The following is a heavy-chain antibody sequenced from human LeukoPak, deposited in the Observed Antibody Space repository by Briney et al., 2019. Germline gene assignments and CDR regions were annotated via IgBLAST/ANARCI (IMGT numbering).Heavy chain of an antibody. J-gene: IGHJ3*02. CDR3: AREGEGSGCYFAFDI. Sequence: PSQTLSLTCTVSGGSISSGGYYWSWIRQHPGKGLEWIGYIYYSGSTYYNPSLKSRVTISVDTSKNQFSLKLSSVTAADTAVYYCAREGEGSGCYFAFDIWGQGTMVTVSS. CDR1: GGSISSGGYY. CDR2: IYYSGST. V-gene: IGHV4-31*03. D-gene: IGHD3-10*01.